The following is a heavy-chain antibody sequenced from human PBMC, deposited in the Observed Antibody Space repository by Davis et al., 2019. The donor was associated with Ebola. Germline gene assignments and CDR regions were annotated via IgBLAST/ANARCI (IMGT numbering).Heavy chain of an antibody. CDR1: GYDFGRHW. V-gene: IGHV5-10-1*01. CDR3: ARTFPHDY. D-gene: IGHD2/OR15-2a*01. J-gene: IGHJ4*02. CDR2: IDPSDSYT. Sequence: GESLKISCKGSGYDFGRHWIGWVRQMPGKGLEWMGRIDPSDSYTNYSPSFQGHVTISADKSINTAYLQWSSLKASDTAVYYCARTFPHDYWGQGTLVTVSS.